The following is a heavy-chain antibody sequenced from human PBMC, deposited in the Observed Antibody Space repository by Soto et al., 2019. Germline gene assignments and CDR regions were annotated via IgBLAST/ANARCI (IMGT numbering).Heavy chain of an antibody. Sequence: ASETLSLTCTVSGDSISKYYWNWIRQPAGKGLEWIGRIHSTRSPNYNPSLKSRVTMSVDTSKNQFSLKLNLTSVTAADTAVYYCARSPAYGDYANPDTWGQGTLVTVSS. V-gene: IGHV4-4*07. CDR2: IHSTRSP. J-gene: IGHJ5*02. CDR1: GDSISKYY. CDR3: ARSPAYGDYANPDT. D-gene: IGHD4-17*01.